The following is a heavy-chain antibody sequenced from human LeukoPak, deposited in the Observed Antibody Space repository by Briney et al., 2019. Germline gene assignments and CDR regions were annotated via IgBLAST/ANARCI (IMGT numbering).Heavy chain of an antibody. V-gene: IGHV4-34*01. CDR3: ARGPFALYGSGSYYRI. J-gene: IGHJ4*02. CDR1: GGSFSGYY. Sequence: PSETLSLTCAVYGGSFSGYYWSWIRQPPGKGLEGIGEINHSGSTNYNPSLKSRVTISVDTSKNQFSLKLSSVTAADTAVYYCARGPFALYGSGSYYRIWGQGTLVTVSS. CDR2: INHSGST. D-gene: IGHD3-10*01.